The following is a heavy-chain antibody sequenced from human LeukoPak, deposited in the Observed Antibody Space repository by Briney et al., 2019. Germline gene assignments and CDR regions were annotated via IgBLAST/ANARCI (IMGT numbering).Heavy chain of an antibody. J-gene: IGHJ5*02. CDR1: GFTFSSYW. V-gene: IGHV3-23*01. CDR3: AKGQDGYNTNWFDP. D-gene: IGHD5-24*01. CDR2: ISGSGGST. Sequence: PGGSLRLSCVVSGFTFSSYWMIWVRQAPGKGLEWVSAISGSGGSTYYADSVKGRFTISRDNSKNTLYLQMNSLRAEDTAVYYCAKGQDGYNTNWFDPWGQGTLVTVSS.